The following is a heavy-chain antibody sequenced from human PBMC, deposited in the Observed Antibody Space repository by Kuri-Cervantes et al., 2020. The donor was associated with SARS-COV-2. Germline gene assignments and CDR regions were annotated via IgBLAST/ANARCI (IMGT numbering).Heavy chain of an antibody. Sequence: LSLTCAASGFTFSNYGMHWVRQAPGKGLEWVAFIRYDGSNKYYADSVKGRFTISRDNSKNSLYLQMNSLRAEDTAVYYCAREHLSVFYVFDYWGQGTLVTVSS. D-gene: IGHD5/OR15-5a*01. CDR1: GFTFSNYG. V-gene: IGHV3-30*02. CDR2: IRYDGSNK. CDR3: AREHLSVFYVFDY. J-gene: IGHJ4*02.